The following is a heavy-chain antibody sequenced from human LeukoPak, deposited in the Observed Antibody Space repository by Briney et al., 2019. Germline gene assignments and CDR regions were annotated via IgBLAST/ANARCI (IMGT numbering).Heavy chain of an antibody. D-gene: IGHD2-15*01. CDR3: ATASGRSFWLDP. V-gene: IGHV4-59*11. CDR1: GGSIGTPY. J-gene: IGHJ5*02. Sequence: PSETLSLTCIVSGGSIGTPYWNWIRQVPGKGLEWIGFIDYHGNTKYNPSLKSRVTMSVDTSVDQVSLRLTSVTAADTAIYFCATASGRSFWLDPWGQGRLVTVSS. CDR2: IDYHGNT.